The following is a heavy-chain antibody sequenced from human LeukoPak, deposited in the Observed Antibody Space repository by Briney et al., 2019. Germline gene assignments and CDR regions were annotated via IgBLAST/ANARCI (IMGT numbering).Heavy chain of an antibody. Sequence: GGSLRLSCAASGFPFSCYWMLWVRQAPGKGLVWVSRINPDGSSTTYADSVKGRFTISRDNAKNTLYLQMNSLRAEDTAVYYCARVPRGAYYFDYWGQGTLVTVSS. J-gene: IGHJ4*02. CDR1: GFPFSCYW. V-gene: IGHV3-74*03. D-gene: IGHD3-10*01. CDR2: INPDGSST. CDR3: ARVPRGAYYFDY.